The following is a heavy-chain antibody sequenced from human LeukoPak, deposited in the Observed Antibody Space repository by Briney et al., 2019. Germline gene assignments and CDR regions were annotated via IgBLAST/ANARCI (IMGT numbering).Heavy chain of an antibody. D-gene: IGHD6-19*01. Sequence: GGSLRLSCAASGFTFSSYGMHWVRQAPGKGLEWVAFIRYDGSNKYYADSVKGRFTISRDNSKNTLYLLMNSLRAEDTAVYYCAKDFGSGWYGSDFDYWGQGTLVTVSS. V-gene: IGHV3-30*02. CDR1: GFTFSSYG. CDR3: AKDFGSGWYGSDFDY. CDR2: IRYDGSNK. J-gene: IGHJ4*02.